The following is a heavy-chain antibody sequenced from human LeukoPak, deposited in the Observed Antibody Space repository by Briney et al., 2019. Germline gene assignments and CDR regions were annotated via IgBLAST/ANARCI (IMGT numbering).Heavy chain of an antibody. D-gene: IGHD2-15*01. CDR3: AKDLRDSRFLPRRYCSGGSCYQGIDY. J-gene: IGHJ4*02. V-gene: IGHV3-30*18. CDR1: GFTFSSYG. CDR2: ISYDGSHK. Sequence: PGGSLRLSCAASGFTFSSYGIHWVRQAPGKGLEWVAVISYDGSHKYYADSVKGRFTIFRDNSKNTLYLQMNSLRAEDTAVYYCAKDLRDSRFLPRRYCSGGSCYQGIDYWGQGTLVTVSS.